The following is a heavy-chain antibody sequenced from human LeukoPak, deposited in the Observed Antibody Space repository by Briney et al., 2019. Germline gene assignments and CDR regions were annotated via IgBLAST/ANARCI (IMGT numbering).Heavy chain of an antibody. CDR2: INPNSGGT. CDR3: ARDVSHLAARVYYYYMDV. V-gene: IGHV1-2*02. CDR1: GYTFTGYY. Sequence: ASVKVSCKASGYTFTGYYMHWVRQAPGQGLEWMGWINPNSGGTNYAQKFQGRVTMTRDTSISTAYMELSRLRSDDTAVYYCARDVSHLAARVYYYYMDVWGKGTTVTVSS. D-gene: IGHD6-6*01. J-gene: IGHJ6*03.